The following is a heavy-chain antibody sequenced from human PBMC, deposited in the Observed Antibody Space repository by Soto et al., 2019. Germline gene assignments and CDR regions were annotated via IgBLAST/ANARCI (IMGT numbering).Heavy chain of an antibody. CDR3: ARVAAALVDY. CDR1: GFTFSSYS. Sequence: EVQLVESGGGLVKPGGSLRLSCAASGFTFSSYSMNWVRQAPGKGLEWVSSISSSSSYIYYADSVKGRFTISRDSAKNSLYLQMNSLRAEDTAVYYCARVAAALVDYWGQGTLVTVSS. D-gene: IGHD6-13*01. CDR2: ISSSSSYI. J-gene: IGHJ4*02. V-gene: IGHV3-21*01.